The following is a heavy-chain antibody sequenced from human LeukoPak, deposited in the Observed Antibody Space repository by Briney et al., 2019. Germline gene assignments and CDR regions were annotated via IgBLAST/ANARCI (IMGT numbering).Heavy chain of an antibody. J-gene: IGHJ3*02. CDR2: IYYSGST. D-gene: IGHD3-22*01. CDR3: ARGASDSSGYYTLDAFDI. CDR1: GGSISSHY. Sequence: SETLSLTCTVSGGSISSHYWSWIRQPPGKGLEWIGYIYYSGSTNYNPSLKSRVTISVDTSKNQFSLKLSSVTAADTAVYYCARGASDSSGYYTLDAFDIWGQGTMVTVSS. V-gene: IGHV4-59*11.